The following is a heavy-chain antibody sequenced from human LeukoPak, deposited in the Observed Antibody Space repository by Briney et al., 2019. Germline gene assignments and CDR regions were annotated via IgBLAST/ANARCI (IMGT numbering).Heavy chain of an antibody. CDR2: IYHSGST. V-gene: IGHV4-38-2*01. CDR3: ARASDYGEIDY. CDR1: GYSISSGYY. Sequence: SETLSLTCAVSGYSISSGYYWGWIRQPPGKGLEWIGSIYHSGSTYYNPSLKSRVTISVDTSKSQFSLKLSSVTAADTAVYYCARASDYGEIDYWGQGTLVTVSS. D-gene: IGHD4-17*01. J-gene: IGHJ4*02.